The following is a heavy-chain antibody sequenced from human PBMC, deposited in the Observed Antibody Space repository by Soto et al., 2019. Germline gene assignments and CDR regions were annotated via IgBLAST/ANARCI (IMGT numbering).Heavy chain of an antibody. CDR1: GFTFSSHD. V-gene: IGHV3-23*01. CDR2: VGGSGDST. Sequence: EVQLLESGGGLAQPWGSLRLSCAASGFTFSSHDMSWVRQVPGKGLAWVSVVGGSGDSTYYADSVNGRFTISRDNSKNTVYLQMDSLRAEDTAIYYCARDKVVGRTLSMHYYYGLDVWGQGTTVTVSS. CDR3: ARDKVVGRTLSMHYYYGLDV. J-gene: IGHJ6*02. D-gene: IGHD2-15*01.